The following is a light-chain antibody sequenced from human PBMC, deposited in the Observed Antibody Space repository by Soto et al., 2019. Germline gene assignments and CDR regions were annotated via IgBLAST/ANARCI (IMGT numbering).Light chain of an antibody. CDR1: QSISNW. Sequence: DIQMTQSPSTLSASVGDRVTMXXRASQSISNWLAWYQQKPGKAPKXLIYDVSSLESGVPSRFSGSGSGTEFTLTISSLQPDDFASYYCQQYNTYWTFGQGTKVDIK. CDR2: DVS. J-gene: IGKJ1*01. CDR3: QQYNTYWT. V-gene: IGKV1-5*01.